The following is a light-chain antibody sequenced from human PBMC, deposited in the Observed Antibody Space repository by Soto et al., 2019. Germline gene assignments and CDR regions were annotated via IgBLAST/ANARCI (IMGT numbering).Light chain of an antibody. V-gene: IGLV1-47*01. J-gene: IGLJ1*01. CDR2: RNN. CDR1: SSNIGSNY. Sequence: QLVLTQPPSASGTPGQRVTISCSGSSSNIGSNYVYWYQQLPGTAPKLLIYRNNQRPSGVPDRFSGSKSGTSASLAISGLRSEDEADYYCAAWDDSLSGYVFGTVTKVTVL. CDR3: AAWDDSLSGYV.